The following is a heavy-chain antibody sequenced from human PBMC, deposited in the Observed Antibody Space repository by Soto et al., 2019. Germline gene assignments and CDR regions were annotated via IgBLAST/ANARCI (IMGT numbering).Heavy chain of an antibody. CDR2: IYWDDDK. CDR1: GFSLSTSGVG. D-gene: IGHD2-2*01. CDR3: AHGPPNCSSTSCNAEYFQH. Sequence: SGPTLVNPTQTLTLTCTFSGFSLSTSGVGVGWIRQPPGKALEWLALIYWDDDKRYSPSLKSRLTITKDTSKNQVVLTMTNMDPVDTATYYCAHGPPNCSSTSCNAEYFQHWGQGTLVPVSS. J-gene: IGHJ1*01. V-gene: IGHV2-5*02.